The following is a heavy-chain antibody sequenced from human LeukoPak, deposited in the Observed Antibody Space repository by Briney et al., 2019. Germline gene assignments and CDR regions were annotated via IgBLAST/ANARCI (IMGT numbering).Heavy chain of an antibody. Sequence: GRSLRLSCAASGFTFSSYGMHWVRQAPGKGLEWVAFMRYDGNQTYYADSVKGRFTISRDNSKNTLYLQMNSLRTGDTAMYYCAKEEGNTLGDYWGQGTMVTVSS. V-gene: IGHV3-30*02. CDR1: GFTFSSYG. J-gene: IGHJ4*02. D-gene: IGHD7-27*01. CDR2: MRYDGNQT. CDR3: AKEEGNTLGDY.